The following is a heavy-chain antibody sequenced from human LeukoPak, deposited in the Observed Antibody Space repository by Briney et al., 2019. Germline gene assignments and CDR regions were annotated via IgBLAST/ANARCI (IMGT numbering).Heavy chain of an antibody. D-gene: IGHD6-13*01. Sequence: GGSLRLSCAASGFTFSSYSMNWVRQAPGKGLEWVSSISSSSSYIYYADSVKGRFTISRDNAENSLYLQMNSLRAEDTAVYYCARDKGIAAAGNYWGQGTLVTVSS. J-gene: IGHJ4*02. CDR1: GFTFSSYS. CDR2: ISSSSSYI. CDR3: ARDKGIAAAGNY. V-gene: IGHV3-21*01.